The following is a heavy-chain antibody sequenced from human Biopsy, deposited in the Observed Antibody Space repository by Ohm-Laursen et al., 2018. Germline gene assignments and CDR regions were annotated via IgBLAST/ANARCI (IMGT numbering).Heavy chain of an antibody. CDR3: ARDYDTSGYYYVS. CDR2: IFYRGST. D-gene: IGHD3-22*01. V-gene: IGHV4-39*01. Sequence: SDTLSLTCTVSGGSISNNNYYWGWIRQPPGKGLEWIGSIFYRGSTHYKPSLKSQVNISVDTSKNQFSLKLNSVTAADTAVYYCARDYDTSGYYYVSWGQGTLVTVSS. J-gene: IGHJ5*02. CDR1: GGSISNNNYY.